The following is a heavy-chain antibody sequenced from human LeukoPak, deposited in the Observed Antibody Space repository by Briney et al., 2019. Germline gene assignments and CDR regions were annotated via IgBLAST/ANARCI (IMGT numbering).Heavy chain of an antibody. D-gene: IGHD4-17*01. CDR2: ISSSSSYI. V-gene: IGHV3-21*01. J-gene: IGHJ4*02. CDR1: GFTFSSYS. CDR3: ARDFYGDYPSRYFDY. Sequence: KPGGSLRLSCAASGFTFSSYSMNWVRQAPGKGLERVSSISSSSSYIYYADSVRGRFTISRDNAKNSLYLQMNSLRAEDTAVYYCARDFYGDYPSRYFDYWGQGTLVTVSS.